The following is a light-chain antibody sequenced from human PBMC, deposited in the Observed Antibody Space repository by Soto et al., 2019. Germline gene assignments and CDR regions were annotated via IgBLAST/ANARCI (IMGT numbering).Light chain of an antibody. V-gene: IGKV3D-15*01. Sequence: LTPSPATLSVSLGDRVTLPCRASETVRSNLAWYQQTPGQAPRILIYAASTRATGIPARFSGSGSGTDFTLTISSLQPEDFAVYYCQHYASSPRAFGQGTKVDIK. CDR3: QHYASSPRA. J-gene: IGKJ1*01. CDR2: AAS. CDR1: ETVRSN.